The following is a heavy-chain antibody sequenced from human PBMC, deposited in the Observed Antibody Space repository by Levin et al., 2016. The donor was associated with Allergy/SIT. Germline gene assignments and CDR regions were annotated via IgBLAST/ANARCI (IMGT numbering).Heavy chain of an antibody. D-gene: IGHD3-22*01. Sequence: VRQAPGKGLEWMGIIYPGDSDTRYSPSFQGQVTISADKSISTAYLQWSSLKASDTAMYYCARADYYDRGAFDIWGQGTMVTVSS. CDR2: IYPGDSDT. V-gene: IGHV5-51*01. CDR3: ARADYYDRGAFDI. J-gene: IGHJ3*02.